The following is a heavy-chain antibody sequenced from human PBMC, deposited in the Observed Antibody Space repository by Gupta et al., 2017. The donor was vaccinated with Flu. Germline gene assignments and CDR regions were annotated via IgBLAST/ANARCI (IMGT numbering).Heavy chain of an antibody. Sequence: EAQLLESGGVLVQPGGSLRLSCGASGFTFSNYAMSWVRQAPGKGLEWVSAISGSGGGSYYADSVKGRFTISRDNSKNTLYLQMNSLRVEDTAVYYCAKEIGVVSLASVSYYYYGMDVWGQGTTVTVSS. CDR2: ISGSGGGS. CDR3: AKEIGVVSLASVSYYYYGMDV. V-gene: IGHV3-23*01. J-gene: IGHJ6*02. CDR1: GFTFSNYA. D-gene: IGHD2-15*01.